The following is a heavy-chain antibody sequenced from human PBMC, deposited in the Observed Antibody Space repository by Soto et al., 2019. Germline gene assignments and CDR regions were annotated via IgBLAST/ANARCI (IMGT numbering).Heavy chain of an antibody. V-gene: IGHV3-15*07. CDR2: VKSKVDGETI. Sequence: EVQLVESGGGLVEPGGSLRLSCAASGFTFNGAWMNWVRQGPGKGLEWVGRVKSKVDGETIDYAAPVKGRFTISRDDSRNTVYLQKNSLSTEDTAMYYCAADLPDWGAYAFDYWGQGALVTVSS. J-gene: IGHJ4*02. CDR3: AADLPDWGAYAFDY. D-gene: IGHD3-16*01. CDR1: GFTFNGAW.